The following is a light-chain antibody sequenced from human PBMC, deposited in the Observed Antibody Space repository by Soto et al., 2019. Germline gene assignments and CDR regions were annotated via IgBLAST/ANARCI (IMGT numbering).Light chain of an antibody. CDR1: SSDVGGFNY. V-gene: IGLV2-14*01. CDR2: EVS. CDR3: SSYTSISTYV. Sequence: QSALSQPASVSGSPGQSITISCTATSSDVGGFNYDSWVQQHPGKAPKLMIYEVSNRPSGVSNRFSGSKSGNTASLTISGLQAEDEADYYCSSYTSISTYVFGTGTKVTVL. J-gene: IGLJ1*01.